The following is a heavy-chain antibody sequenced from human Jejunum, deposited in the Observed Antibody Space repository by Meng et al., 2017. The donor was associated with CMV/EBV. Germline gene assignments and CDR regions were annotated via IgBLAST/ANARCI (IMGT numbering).Heavy chain of an antibody. CDR1: GYTFTDHN. J-gene: IGHJ4*02. V-gene: IGHV1-18*04. D-gene: IGHD7-27*01. CDR3: ARDVWGFDY. Sequence: VHPAQSGAEVKKPGASVKISCKTSGYTFTDHNIGWVRQAPGQGLEWVGWISLGNGQTVYGHKVQGRVTVTTDTSTSTAYMELRSLRSDDTAMYYCARDVWGFDYWGQGTLVTVSS. CDR2: ISLGNGQT.